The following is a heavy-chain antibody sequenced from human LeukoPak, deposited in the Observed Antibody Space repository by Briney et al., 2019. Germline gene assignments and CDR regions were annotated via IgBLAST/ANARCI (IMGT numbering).Heavy chain of an antibody. J-gene: IGHJ5*02. D-gene: IGHD3-9*01. Sequence: GASVKVSCKTSGYTFITYDINWVRQATGQGPEWMRWINPNSGNTGYAQKFQGRVHLTRDTPISTAYMELSGLKSDDTAIYYCVRAPQEGRDPLTGVQTGNWFNPWGQGTLVTVSS. CDR1: GYTFITYD. V-gene: IGHV1-8*01. CDR3: VRAPQEGRDPLTGVQTGNWFNP. CDR2: INPNSGNT.